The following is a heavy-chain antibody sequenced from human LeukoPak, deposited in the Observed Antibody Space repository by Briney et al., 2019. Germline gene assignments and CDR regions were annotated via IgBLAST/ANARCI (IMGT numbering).Heavy chain of an antibody. V-gene: IGHV4-39*07. D-gene: IGHD3-10*01. CDR3: ARDLQWFGDVYYFDH. CDR2: IYYSGST. Sequence: SETLSLTCTVSGGSISSGSYYWGWIRQPPGKGLEWIGSIYYSGSTYNNPSIKSRVLKSRVTISVDTSKNQFSLELNSVTAADTAVYYCARDLQWFGDVYYFDHWGQGSQVTVSS. CDR1: GGSISSGSYY. J-gene: IGHJ4*02.